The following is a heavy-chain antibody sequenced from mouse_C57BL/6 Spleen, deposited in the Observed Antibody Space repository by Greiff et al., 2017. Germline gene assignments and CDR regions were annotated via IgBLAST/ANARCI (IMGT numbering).Heavy chain of an antibody. D-gene: IGHD4-1*01. CDR3: ARFLGRAMDY. V-gene: IGHV1-55*01. CDR2: IYPGSGST. Sequence: VQLQQPGAELVKPGASVKMSCKASGYTFTSYWITWVKQRPGQGLEWIGDIYPGSGSTNYNEKFKSKATLTVDKSSSTAYMQLSSLTSEDSAVYCCARFLGRAMDYWGQGTSVTVSS. CDR1: GYTFTSYW. J-gene: IGHJ4*01.